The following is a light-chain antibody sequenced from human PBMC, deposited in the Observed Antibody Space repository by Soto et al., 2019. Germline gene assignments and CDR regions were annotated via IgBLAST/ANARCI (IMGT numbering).Light chain of an antibody. V-gene: IGKV1-9*01. J-gene: IGKJ3*01. Sequence: DIPLTQSPSFLSASVGDRVTITCRASQGISSYLAWYQQKPGKAPKLLIYAASTLQSGVPSRFSGSGSGTEFTLTISSLQPEDFATYYCQKLNSYPITFGPGTKVDIK. CDR2: AAS. CDR3: QKLNSYPIT. CDR1: QGISSY.